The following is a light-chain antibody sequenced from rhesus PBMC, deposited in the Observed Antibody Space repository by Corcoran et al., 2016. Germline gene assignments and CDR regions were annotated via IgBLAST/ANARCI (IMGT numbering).Light chain of an antibody. V-gene: IGKV1-33*02. CDR3: QQHNSNPPT. CDR1: QGISNW. Sequence: DIQMTQSPSSLSASVGDRVTITCQASQGISNWLAWYQQKPGTAPKLLIYAASSLQSGVQSRFSGSGSGTEFTLTISSLQPEDVATYYCQQHNSNPPTFGGGTKVEIK. CDR2: AAS. J-gene: IGKJ4*01.